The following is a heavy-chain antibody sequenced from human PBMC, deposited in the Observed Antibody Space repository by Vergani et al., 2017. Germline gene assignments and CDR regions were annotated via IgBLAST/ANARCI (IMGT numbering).Heavy chain of an antibody. CDR3: ARVPNYDILTGQYYFDY. D-gene: IGHD3-9*01. CDR2: INWNGGST. Sequence: EVHLVESGGGVVRPGGSLRLSCAASGFTFDDYVMSWVRQVPGKGLGWVSGINWNGGSTGYADSVKGRFTISRDNAKNSLYLQMNSLRAEDTALYYCARVPNYDILTGQYYFDYWGQGTLVTVSS. J-gene: IGHJ4*02. CDR1: GFTFDDYV. V-gene: IGHV3-20*04.